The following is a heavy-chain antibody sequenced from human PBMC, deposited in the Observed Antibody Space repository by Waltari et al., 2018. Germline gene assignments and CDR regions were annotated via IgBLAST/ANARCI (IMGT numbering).Heavy chain of an antibody. D-gene: IGHD2-15*01. CDR3: ARLGRKGLNYYYYMDV. V-gene: IGHV4-34*01. CDR2: INHSGST. CDR1: GWSFSGYY. J-gene: IGHJ6*03. Sequence: QVQLQQWGAGLLKPSETLSLTCAVYGWSFSGYYWSWIRQPPGKGLEWIGEINHSGSTNYNPCLKSRVTISVETSKNQFSLKLGSETAADTAVYYCARLGRKGLNYYYYMDVWGKGTTVTVSS.